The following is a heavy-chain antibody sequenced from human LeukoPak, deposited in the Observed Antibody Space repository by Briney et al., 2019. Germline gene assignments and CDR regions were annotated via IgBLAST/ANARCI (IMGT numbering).Heavy chain of an antibody. D-gene: IGHD2-2*01. J-gene: IGHJ4*02. CDR3: ATGCSSTSCYGDWGY. CDR1: GYTLTELS. Sequence: APVKVSCKVSGYTLTELSMHWVRQAPGKGLEWMGGFDPEDGETIYAQKFQGRVTMTEDTSTDTAYMELSSLRSEDTAVYYCATGCSSTSCYGDWGYWGQGTLVTVSS. V-gene: IGHV1-24*01. CDR2: FDPEDGET.